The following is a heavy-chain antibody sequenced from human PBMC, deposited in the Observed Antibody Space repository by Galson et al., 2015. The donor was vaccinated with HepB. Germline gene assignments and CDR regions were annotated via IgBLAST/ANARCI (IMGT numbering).Heavy chain of an antibody. Sequence: SVKVSCKASGFTFTSYAVQWVRQARGQRLEWIGWIVVGSGNTNYAQKFQERVTITRDMSTSTAYMELSSLRSEDTAVYYCAADLGPFGVVLYWGQGTLVTVSS. CDR2: IVVGSGNT. V-gene: IGHV1-58*01. D-gene: IGHD3-3*01. CDR1: GFTFTSYA. J-gene: IGHJ4*02. CDR3: AADLGPFGVVLY.